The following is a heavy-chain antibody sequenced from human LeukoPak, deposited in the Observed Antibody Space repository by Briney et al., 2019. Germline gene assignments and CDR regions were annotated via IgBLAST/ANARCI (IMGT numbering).Heavy chain of an antibody. CDR1: GYTFTGYY. D-gene: IGHD3-10*01. J-gene: IGHJ4*02. Sequence: ASVNVSCTASGYTFTGYYTHWVRQAPGQGLEWMGWINPNSGGTNYAQKFQGRVSMTRDTSISTAFMELSRLGSDDTAVYSCARGYGSGSYYIPYCDFWGQGTLVTASS. CDR3: ARGYGSGSYYIPYCDF. V-gene: IGHV1-2*02. CDR2: INPNSGGT.